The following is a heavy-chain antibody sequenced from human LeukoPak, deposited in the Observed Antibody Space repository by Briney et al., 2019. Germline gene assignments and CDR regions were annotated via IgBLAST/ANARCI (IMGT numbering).Heavy chain of an antibody. CDR3: ASPGIAVAGPYYYYGMGV. D-gene: IGHD6-19*01. CDR1: GGSISSYY. CDR2: IYYSGST. V-gene: IGHV4-59*08. Sequence: SETLSLTCTVSGGSISSYYWSWIRQPPGKGLEWIGYIYYSGSTNYNPSLKSRVTISVDTSKNQFSLKLSSVTAADTAVYYCASPGIAVAGPYYYYGMGVWGQGTTVTVS. J-gene: IGHJ6*02.